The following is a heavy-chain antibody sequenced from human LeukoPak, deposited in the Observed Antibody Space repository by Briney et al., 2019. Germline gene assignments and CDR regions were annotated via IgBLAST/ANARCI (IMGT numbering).Heavy chain of an antibody. J-gene: IGHJ3*02. Sequence: WASVTVSCTASGGTFSSYAISWVRQAPGQGLEWMGGIIPIFGTANYAQKFQGRVTITTDESTSTAYMELSRLRSEDTAVYYCARKGYCSSTSCLKALGAFDIWGQGTMVTVSS. V-gene: IGHV1-69*05. CDR1: GGTFSSYA. CDR3: ARKGYCSSTSCLKALGAFDI. CDR2: IIPIFGTA. D-gene: IGHD2-2*01.